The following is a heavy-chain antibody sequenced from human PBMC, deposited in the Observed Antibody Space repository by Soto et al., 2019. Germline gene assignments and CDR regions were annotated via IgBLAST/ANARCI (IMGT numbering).Heavy chain of an antibody. CDR3: ARVTTIRVATTPRFDY. D-gene: IGHD5-12*01. Sequence: ASVKVSCKASGYTFTSYGISWVRQAPGQGLEWMGWISAYNGNTNYAQKLQGRVTMTTDTSTSTAYMELRSLRSDDTAVYYCARVTTIRVATTPRFDYWGQGTLVTVSS. J-gene: IGHJ4*02. CDR2: ISAYNGNT. V-gene: IGHV1-18*01. CDR1: GYTFTSYG.